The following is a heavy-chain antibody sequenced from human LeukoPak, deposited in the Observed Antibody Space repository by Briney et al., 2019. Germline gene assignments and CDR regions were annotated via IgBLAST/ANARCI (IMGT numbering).Heavy chain of an antibody. CDR2: INPNTGGT. J-gene: IGHJ4*02. D-gene: IGHD1-26*01. V-gene: IGHV1-2*02. CDR3: ARESLVGAHTPHDY. Sequence: ASVKVSCKASGYTFTSYGISWVRQAPGQGLEWMGWINPNTGGTNYAQKFQGRVTMTRDTSISTAYMELSRLRSDDTAMYYCARESLVGAHTPHDYWGQGTLVTVSS. CDR1: GYTFTSYG.